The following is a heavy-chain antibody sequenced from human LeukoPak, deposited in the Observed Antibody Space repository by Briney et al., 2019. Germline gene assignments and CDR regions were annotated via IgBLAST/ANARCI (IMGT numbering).Heavy chain of an antibody. Sequence: SVKVSCKASGGTFSSYAISWVRQAPGQGLERMGRIIPIFGIANYAQKFQGRVTITADKSTSTAYMELSSLRSEDTAVYYCAASITMVRGVITPPPDYWGQGTLVTVSS. V-gene: IGHV1-69*04. CDR3: AASITMVRGVITPPPDY. D-gene: IGHD3-10*01. CDR2: IIPIFGIA. J-gene: IGHJ4*02. CDR1: GGTFSSYA.